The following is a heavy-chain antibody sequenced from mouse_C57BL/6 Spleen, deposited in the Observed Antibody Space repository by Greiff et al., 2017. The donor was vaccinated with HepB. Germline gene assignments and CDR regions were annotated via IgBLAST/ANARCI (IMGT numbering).Heavy chain of an antibody. Sequence: QVQLQQSGAELARPGASVKLSCKASGYTFKSYGISWVKQRTGQGLEWIGEIYPRSGNTYYTEKFKGKATLTADKSSSTAYMELRSLTSEDSAVYFCARREGSTMVSHYYAMDYWGQGTSVTVSS. CDR2: IYPRSGNT. D-gene: IGHD2-2*01. J-gene: IGHJ4*01. V-gene: IGHV1-81*01. CDR3: ARREGSTMVSHYYAMDY. CDR1: GYTFKSYG.